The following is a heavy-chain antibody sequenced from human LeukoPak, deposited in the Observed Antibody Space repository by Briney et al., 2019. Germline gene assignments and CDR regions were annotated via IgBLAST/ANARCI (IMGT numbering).Heavy chain of an antibody. CDR2: IYTSGST. CDR3: ARLAYKHYGEPYCFDY. J-gene: IGHJ4*02. Sequence: SQTLSLTCTVSGGSISSGSYYWSWIRQPAGKGLEWIGRIYTSGSTNYNPSLKSRVTISVDTSKNQFSLKLSSVTAADTAVYYCARLAYKHYGEPYCFDYWGQGTLVTVSS. D-gene: IGHD4-17*01. CDR1: GGSISSGSYY. V-gene: IGHV4-61*02.